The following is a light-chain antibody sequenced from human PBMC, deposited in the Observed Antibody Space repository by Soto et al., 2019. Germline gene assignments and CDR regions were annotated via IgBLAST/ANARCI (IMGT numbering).Light chain of an antibody. Sequence: DIVLTQSPATLSLSPGERATLPCRASQSVGTYLAWYQQKPGQTPSLLIYDTSNRATGIPARFSGSGSGTDFTLTISSLEPEDFAVYYCQKRSHWPRTFGQGTKVEI. CDR1: QSVGTY. V-gene: IGKV3-11*01. J-gene: IGKJ1*01. CDR3: QKRSHWPRT. CDR2: DTS.